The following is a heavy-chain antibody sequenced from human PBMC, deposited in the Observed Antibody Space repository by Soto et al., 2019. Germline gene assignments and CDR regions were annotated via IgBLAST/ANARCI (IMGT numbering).Heavy chain of an antibody. D-gene: IGHD1-1*01. CDR1: GGSFSGYY. CDR2: INHSRST. CDR3: ARVTRWRYRQYYYYYMDV. V-gene: IGHV4-34*01. Sequence: QVQLQQWGAGLLKPSETLSLTCAVYGGSFSGYYWSWIRQPPGKGLEWIGEINHSRSTNYNPSLKSRVTISVDMSKNQFSLKLSSVTAADTAVYYCARVTRWRYRQYYYYYMDVWGKGTTVTVSS. J-gene: IGHJ6*03.